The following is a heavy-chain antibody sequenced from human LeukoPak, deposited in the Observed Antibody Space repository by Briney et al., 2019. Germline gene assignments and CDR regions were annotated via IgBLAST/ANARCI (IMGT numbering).Heavy chain of an antibody. CDR3: AKAETSYNVWSGHKNEFDY. V-gene: IGHV3-23*01. CDR2: ISGSGGST. J-gene: IGHJ4*02. Sequence: GGSLSLSCAAAGFTFSSYARGWVRPAPGEGRGWGSAISGSGGSTYYADSGRGRFTISRDTSTHTLYLRMNSLGGADAAVYLCAKAETSYNVWSGHKNEFDYWGQGTLVTVSS. D-gene: IGHD3-3*01. CDR1: GFTFSSYA.